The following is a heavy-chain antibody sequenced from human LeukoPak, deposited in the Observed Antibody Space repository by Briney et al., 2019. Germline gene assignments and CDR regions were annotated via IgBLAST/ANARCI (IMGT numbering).Heavy chain of an antibody. CDR1: GFTLSSYS. Sequence: PGGSLRLSCAASGFTLSSYSMNWVRQAPGKGLEWVSSISSSSSYIYYADSVKGRFTISRDNAKNSLYLQMNSLRAEDTAAYYCARVGAAAPAGYYFDYWGQGTLVTVSS. V-gene: IGHV3-21*01. CDR2: ISSSSSYI. CDR3: ARVGAAAPAGYYFDY. D-gene: IGHD6-13*01. J-gene: IGHJ4*02.